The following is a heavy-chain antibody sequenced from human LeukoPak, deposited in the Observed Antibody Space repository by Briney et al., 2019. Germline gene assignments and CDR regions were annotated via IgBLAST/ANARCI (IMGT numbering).Heavy chain of an antibody. D-gene: IGHD1-26*01. Sequence: GASVKVSCKASGYTFTGYYMHWVRQAPGQGLEWMGRIIPIFGTANYAQKFQGRVTITTDESTSTAYMELSSLRSEDTAVYYCAGLIVGATNDAFDIWGQGTMVTVSS. J-gene: IGHJ3*02. CDR1: GYTFTGYY. V-gene: IGHV1-69*05. CDR2: IIPIFGTA. CDR3: AGLIVGATNDAFDI.